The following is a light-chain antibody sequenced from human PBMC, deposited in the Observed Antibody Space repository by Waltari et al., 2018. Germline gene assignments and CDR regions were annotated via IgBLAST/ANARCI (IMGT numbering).Light chain of an antibody. CDR2: DVT. CDR3: CSYGGSSWV. CDR1: SSDVGGYNY. V-gene: IGLV2-11*01. J-gene: IGLJ3*02. Sequence: QSALTQPRSVSGSPGPSVTISCTGTSSDVGGYNYVSWYQHLPGKATKLIIYDVTKWPSGVPDRFSGSKSGNTASLTISGLLGEDEADYYCCSYGGSSWVFGGGTKLTVL.